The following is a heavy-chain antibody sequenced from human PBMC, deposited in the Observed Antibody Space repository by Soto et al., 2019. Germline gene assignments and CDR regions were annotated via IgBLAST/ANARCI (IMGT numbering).Heavy chain of an antibody. CDR2: ISYDGSDK. D-gene: IGHD2-2*02. CDR3: AKSSKFFFHCYHRYKHLHAF. V-gene: IGHV3-30*18. J-gene: IGHJ4*02. CDR1: GFTFNTFG. Sequence: GESLRLSCAASGFTFNTFGMHWVRQAPGKGLEWVAVISYDGSDKYYSDSVRGRFTISRDNSMNTLYLQMNSLRTEDTAVYYCAKSSKFFFHCYHRYKHLHAFCGQG.